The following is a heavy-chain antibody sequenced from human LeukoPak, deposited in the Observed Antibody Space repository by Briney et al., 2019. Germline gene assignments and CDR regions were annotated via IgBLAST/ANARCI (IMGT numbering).Heavy chain of an antibody. Sequence: GGSLRLSCAGSGFTFRWYTMNWVRQAPGKGLEWVSAISGSGGSTYYAVSVKGRFTISRDNSKNTLYLQMNSLRAEDTAVYYCAKGPLSHFDYWGQGTLVTVSS. CDR1: GFTFRWYT. D-gene: IGHD2/OR15-2a*01. CDR2: ISGSGGST. V-gene: IGHV3-23*01. CDR3: AKGPLSHFDY. J-gene: IGHJ4*02.